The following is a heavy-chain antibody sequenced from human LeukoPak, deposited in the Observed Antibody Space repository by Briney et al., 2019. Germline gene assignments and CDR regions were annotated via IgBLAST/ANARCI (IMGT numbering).Heavy chain of an antibody. CDR1: GFIFNYYA. J-gene: IGHJ3*02. CDR2: VSGSDGST. Sequence: GGSLRLSCATSGFIFNYYAMSWVRQAPGKGLEWVSGVSGSDGSTYYADSVKGRFSISRDNSKKTLFLQMNSLRAEDTAVYYCAKSGYSSGWFRAFDIWGQGTLVTVSS. D-gene: IGHD6-19*01. CDR3: AKSGYSSGWFRAFDI. V-gene: IGHV3-23*01.